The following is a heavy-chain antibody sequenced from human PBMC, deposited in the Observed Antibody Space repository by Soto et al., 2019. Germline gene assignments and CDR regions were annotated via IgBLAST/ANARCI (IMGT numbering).Heavy chain of an antibody. Sequence: EVQLVESGGGLVQPGRSLRLSCAASGFTFENYAMHWVRQAPGPGLEWVSGLSWDSGSVGYAASVKARFIISRDNAKNSRSLQMDSLRPEDTGLYFCAKAQGPFCSDRSGGNDAFDAWGHGTIVTVSS. J-gene: IGHJ3*01. V-gene: IGHV3-9*01. CDR2: LSWDSGSV. CDR3: AKAQGPFCSDRSGGNDAFDA. D-gene: IGHD3-22*01. CDR1: GFTFENYA.